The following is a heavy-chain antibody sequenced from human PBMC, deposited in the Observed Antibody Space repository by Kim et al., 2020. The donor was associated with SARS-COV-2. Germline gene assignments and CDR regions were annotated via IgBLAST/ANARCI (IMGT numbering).Heavy chain of an antibody. CDR2: INHSGST. CDR3: ARPKGVWFGESHFDY. V-gene: IGHV4-34*01. CDR1: GGSFSGYY. D-gene: IGHD3-10*01. Sequence: SETLSLTCAVYGGSFSGYYWSWIRQPPGKGLEWIGEINHSGSTNYNPSLKSRVTISVDTSKNQFSLKLSSVTAADTAVYYCARPKGVWFGESHFDYWGQGTLVTVSS. J-gene: IGHJ4*02.